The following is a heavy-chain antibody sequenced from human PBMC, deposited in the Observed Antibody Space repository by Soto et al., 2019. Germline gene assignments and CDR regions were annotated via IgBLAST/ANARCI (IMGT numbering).Heavy chain of an antibody. D-gene: IGHD2-15*01. CDR3: ARDSGLIWGNYGMDV. CDR2: IYRGGKI. CDR1: GFTVRSNY. Sequence: EVQLVASGGGLIQPGGSLRLSCAASGFTVRSNYMTWVRRAPGKGLEWVSVIYRGGKIYYADSVKGRFTTSSDNSQNTWFLQMNSLRAEDTAVYYCARDSGLIWGNYGMDVWGQGTTVTVSS. V-gene: IGHV3-53*01. J-gene: IGHJ6*02.